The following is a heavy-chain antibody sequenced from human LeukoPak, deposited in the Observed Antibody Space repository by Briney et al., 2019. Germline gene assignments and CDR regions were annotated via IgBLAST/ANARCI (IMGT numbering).Heavy chain of an antibody. V-gene: IGHV4-39*01. D-gene: IGHD5-24*01. CDR3: AREDGYNMDDAFDI. J-gene: IGHJ3*02. CDR1: GGSITTTGDY. Sequence: PSETLSLTCTLSGGSITTTGDYWGWIRQPPGKGLEWIGSVDYSGSTYYNPSLKSRVTISADTSKNQFSLRLSSVTAADTAVYYCAREDGYNMDDAFDIWGQGTMVSV. CDR2: VDYSGST.